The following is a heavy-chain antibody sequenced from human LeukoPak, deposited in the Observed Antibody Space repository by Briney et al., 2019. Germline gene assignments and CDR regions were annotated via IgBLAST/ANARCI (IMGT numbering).Heavy chain of an antibody. V-gene: IGHV3-48*01. Sequence: GGSLRLSCAASGFTFSSYGIHWVRQAPGKGLEWVSYISSSGSTIYYADSVKGRFTISRDNSKNTQYLQMNSLRVEDTAVYYCATYSSAWSMFDYWGQGTLVTVSS. J-gene: IGHJ4*02. CDR3: ATYSSAWSMFDY. CDR2: ISSSGSTI. CDR1: GFTFSSYG. D-gene: IGHD6-13*01.